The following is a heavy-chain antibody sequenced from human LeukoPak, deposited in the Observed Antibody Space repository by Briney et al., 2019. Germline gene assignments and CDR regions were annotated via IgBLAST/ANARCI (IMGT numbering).Heavy chain of an antibody. V-gene: IGHV1-18*01. Sequence: ASVKVSCKASGYTFTSHYMIWVRRAPGQGLEWMGWISPYNGNTRYAQKFQGRVAMTTDTSTTTAYMELRGLRFNDTAVCYSARDEPGGGWYFDYWGQGTLVTVSS. CDR2: ISPYNGNT. CDR3: ARDEPGGGWYFDY. D-gene: IGHD6-19*01. J-gene: IGHJ4*02. CDR1: GYTFTSHY.